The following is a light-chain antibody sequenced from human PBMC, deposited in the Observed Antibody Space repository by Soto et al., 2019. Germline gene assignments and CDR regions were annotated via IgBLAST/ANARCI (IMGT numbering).Light chain of an antibody. CDR2: GAS. V-gene: IGKV3-20*01. Sequence: IVLTQSPGTLSLSPGERATLSCRAIQSVASSYLAWYQQKPGQAPRLLIYGASSRATGIPDRFSGSGSGTDFTLTISRMEPEDFAVYYCQQYGSSPFTFGPGTKVDIK. CDR3: QQYGSSPFT. CDR1: QSVASSY. J-gene: IGKJ3*01.